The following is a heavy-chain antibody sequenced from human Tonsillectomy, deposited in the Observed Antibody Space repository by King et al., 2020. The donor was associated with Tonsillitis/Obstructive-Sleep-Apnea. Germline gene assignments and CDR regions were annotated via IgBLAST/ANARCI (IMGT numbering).Heavy chain of an antibody. Sequence: QLVQSGAEVKKPGSSVKVSCKASGGTFSSYAISWVRQAPGQGLEWMGGIIPIFGTANYAQKFQGRVTITADESTSTAYMELGSLGSEDTAVYYCASTGTTGLYYYYYMDVWGKGTTVTVSS. J-gene: IGHJ6*03. CDR1: GGTFSSYA. V-gene: IGHV1-69*12. CDR3: ASTGTTGLYYYYYMDV. D-gene: IGHD1-7*01. CDR2: IIPIFGTA.